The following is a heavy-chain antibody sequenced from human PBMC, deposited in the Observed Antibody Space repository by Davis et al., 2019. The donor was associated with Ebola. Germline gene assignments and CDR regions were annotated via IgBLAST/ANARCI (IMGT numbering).Heavy chain of an antibody. V-gene: IGHV3-53*01. D-gene: IGHD6-19*01. CDR1: GFTVSNNY. CDR3: ARGFRYSSGWAYFDY. CDR2: IYSGGST. Sequence: PGGSLTLSCAASGFTVSNNYMNWVRQVPGKGLEWVSVIYSGGSTYYADSVKGRFTISRDNAKNTLYLQMNSLRGEDTAIYYCARGFRYSSGWAYFDYWGQGTLVTVSS. J-gene: IGHJ4*02.